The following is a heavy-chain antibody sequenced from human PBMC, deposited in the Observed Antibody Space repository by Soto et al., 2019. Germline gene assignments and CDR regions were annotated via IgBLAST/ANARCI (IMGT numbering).Heavy chain of an antibody. CDR2: INAGNGNT. CDR3: AGCPNRSPPCLDY. J-gene: IGHJ4*02. CDR1: GYTFTSYA. Sequence: QVQLVQSGAEEKKPGASVKVSCKASGYTFTSYAMHWVRQAPGQRLEWMGWINAGNGNTKYSQKFQGRVTITRDTSASKAYMELSSLTSEDTAVYYCAGCPNRSPPCLDYWGQGTLVTVSS. V-gene: IGHV1-3*05. D-gene: IGHD2-2*01.